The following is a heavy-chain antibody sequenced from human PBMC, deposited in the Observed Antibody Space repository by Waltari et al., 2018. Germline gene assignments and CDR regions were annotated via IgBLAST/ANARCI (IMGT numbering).Heavy chain of an antibody. D-gene: IGHD6-19*01. CDR1: GYRFTTHT. Sequence: QVQLVQSGAEVKKPGAPVKVSCKTSGYRFTTHTLHWVRQAPGQRLEWMGWIIAANGDTKYSQRFQARVPFSRDTVANTAYMEVSDLTPEDTAVYFCARDSGVAGGWFDPWGQGSLVIVS. CDR3: ARDSGVAGGWFDP. V-gene: IGHV1-3*01. CDR2: IIAANGDT. J-gene: IGHJ5*02.